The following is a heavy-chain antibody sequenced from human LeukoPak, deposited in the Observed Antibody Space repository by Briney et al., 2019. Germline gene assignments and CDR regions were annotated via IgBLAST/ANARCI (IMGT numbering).Heavy chain of an antibody. Sequence: GGSLRLSCAASAFSISNYWMHWVRQAPGKGLVWVSRINTDASAVRYADSVKGRFTISRDNAKNTLYLQMNSLRVDDTAVYYCARDGYFSDGNCYGMDVWGQGTTVTVSS. V-gene: IGHV3-74*01. CDR3: ARDGYFSDGNCYGMDV. CDR1: AFSISNYW. CDR2: INTDASAV. D-gene: IGHD2-15*01. J-gene: IGHJ6*02.